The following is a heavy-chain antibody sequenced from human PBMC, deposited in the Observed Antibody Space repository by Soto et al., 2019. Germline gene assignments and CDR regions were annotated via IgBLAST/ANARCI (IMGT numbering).Heavy chain of an antibody. CDR1: GGTFSSYA. Sequence: GASVKGSCKASGGTFSSYAIIWVRQAPGQGLEWMGVIIPIFGTASYAQKFQGRVTITADESTSTAYMELSSLRSEDTAVYYCARGGVTIFGVVSEALIDYWGQGTLVTVSS. V-gene: IGHV1-69*13. J-gene: IGHJ4*02. D-gene: IGHD3-3*01. CDR2: IIPIFGTA. CDR3: ARGGVTIFGVVSEALIDY.